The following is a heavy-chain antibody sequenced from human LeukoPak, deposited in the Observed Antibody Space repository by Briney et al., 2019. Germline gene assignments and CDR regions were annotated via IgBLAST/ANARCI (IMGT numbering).Heavy chain of an antibody. Sequence: SETLSLTCTVSGGSISSYYWSWIRQPPGKGLEWIGYIYYSGITNYNPSLKSRVTISVDTSKNQFSLKLSSVTAADTAVYYCARGGYRSGWYVFDYWGQGTLVTVSS. CDR2: IYYSGIT. D-gene: IGHD6-19*01. V-gene: IGHV4-59*01. CDR1: GGSISSYY. J-gene: IGHJ4*02. CDR3: ARGGYRSGWYVFDY.